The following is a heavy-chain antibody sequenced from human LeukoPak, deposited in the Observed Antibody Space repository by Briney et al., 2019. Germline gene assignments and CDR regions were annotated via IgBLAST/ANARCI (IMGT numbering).Heavy chain of an antibody. CDR1: GDSISSYY. Sequence: SETLSLPCTVSGDSISSYYWSWIRQPAGKGLEWIGRIYSSGSTNFYPSLKRRVAMSVDTSKNQFSLRMRSLTAADPAVYYCARQIASAGTAGFDFWGQGARVTVSS. J-gene: IGHJ4*02. CDR3: ARQIASAGTAGFDF. D-gene: IGHD6-13*01. CDR2: IYSSGST. V-gene: IGHV4-4*07.